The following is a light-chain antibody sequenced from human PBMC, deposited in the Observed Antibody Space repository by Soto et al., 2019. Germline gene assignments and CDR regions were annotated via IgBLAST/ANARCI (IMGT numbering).Light chain of an antibody. CDR1: QTFSNSF. CDR2: GAS. CDR3: QQCGSSST. V-gene: IGKV3-20*01. Sequence: EIVLTQSPGTLSLSPGERATLGFRAGQTFSNSFLSWFQQIPGQAPRLLIYGASMRATGIPDRFSGSGSGTDFTLTISRLEPEDLAVYYCQQCGSSSTFGQGTRLEIK. J-gene: IGKJ5*01.